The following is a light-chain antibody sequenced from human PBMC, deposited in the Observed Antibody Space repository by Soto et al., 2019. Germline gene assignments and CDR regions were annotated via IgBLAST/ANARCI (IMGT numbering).Light chain of an antibody. CDR1: KGVSSY. CDR3: QQRSNWPPFT. V-gene: IGKV3-11*01. CDR2: DAS. Sequence: EIVLTQSPTNLSLSPGERATLSCRASKGVSSYLAWYQQKPGQAPRLLIYDASNRATGIPARFSGSGSGTDFTLTISSLEPEDFAVYYCQQRSNWPPFTFGPGTKVDIK. J-gene: IGKJ3*01.